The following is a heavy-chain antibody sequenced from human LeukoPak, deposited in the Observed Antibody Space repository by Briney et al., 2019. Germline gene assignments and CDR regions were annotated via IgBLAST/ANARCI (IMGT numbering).Heavy chain of an antibody. CDR2: IWYDGSNG. CDR1: GFSFSSYG. J-gene: IGHJ4*02. V-gene: IGHV3-33*01. CDR3: ARPPQQRVWFFDD. Sequence: GRSLRLSCAASGFSFSSYGMHWVRQAPGKGLEWVAAIWYDGSNGYYEDSVKGRFTISRDNSKNTVYLQMDSLRVEDTAVYYCARPPQQRVWFFDDWGQGTLVTVSS. D-gene: IGHD6-13*01.